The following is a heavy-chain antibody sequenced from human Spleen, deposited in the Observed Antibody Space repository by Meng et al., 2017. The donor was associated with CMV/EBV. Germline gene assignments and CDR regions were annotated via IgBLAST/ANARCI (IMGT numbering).Heavy chain of an antibody. J-gene: IGHJ6*02. Sequence: GESLKISCAASGFTFSSYAMQWVRQAPGKGLEWVAVIWFDGSNKFYADSVKGRFTISRDNSKDTVYLQMDSLRAEDTAMYFCARSIIVYGMDVWGQGTTVTVSS. CDR2: IWFDGSNK. CDR1: GFTFSSYA. CDR3: ARSIIVYGMDV. V-gene: IGHV3-33*01. D-gene: IGHD1-26*01.